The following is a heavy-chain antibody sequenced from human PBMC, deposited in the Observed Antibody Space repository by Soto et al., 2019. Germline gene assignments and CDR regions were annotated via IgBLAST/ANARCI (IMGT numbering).Heavy chain of an antibody. D-gene: IGHD2-15*01. V-gene: IGHV4-59*01. CDR1: GGSISSYY. J-gene: IGHJ4*02. CDR3: ARDYCSGGSCFSYFDH. CDR2: IYYSGST. Sequence: PSETLSLTCTVSGGSISSYYWSWIRQPPGKGLEWIGYIYYSGSTNYNPSLKSRVTISVDTSKNQFSLKLSSVTAADTAVYYCARDYCSGGSCFSYFDHWGQGTLVTVSS.